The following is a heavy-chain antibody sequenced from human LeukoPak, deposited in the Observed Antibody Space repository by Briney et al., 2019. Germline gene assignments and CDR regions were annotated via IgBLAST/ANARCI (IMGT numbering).Heavy chain of an antibody. CDR2: INHSGST. CDR1: GGSFSGYY. V-gene: IGHV4-34*01. CDR3: ARAFRMTTVRGWFDP. Sequence: SETLSLTCAVYGGSFSGYYWSWIRQPPGKGLEWIGEINHSGSTNYNPSLKSRVTISVDTSKNQFSLKLSSVTAADTAVYYCARAFRMTTVRGWFDPWGQGTLVTVSS. D-gene: IGHD4-17*01. J-gene: IGHJ5*02.